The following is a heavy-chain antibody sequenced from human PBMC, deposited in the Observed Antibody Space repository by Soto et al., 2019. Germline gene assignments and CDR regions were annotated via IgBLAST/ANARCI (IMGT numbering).Heavy chain of an antibody. CDR1: GYTFTGYY. CDR3: ARVQVVVPAAPLAY. J-gene: IGHJ4*02. Sequence: AASVKVSCKASGYTFTGYYMHWVRQAPGQGLEWMGWINPNSGGTNYAQKFQGRVTMTRDTSISTAYMELSRLRSDDTAVYYCARVQVVVPAAPLAYWGQGTLVTVSA. V-gene: IGHV1-2*02. D-gene: IGHD2-2*01. CDR2: INPNSGGT.